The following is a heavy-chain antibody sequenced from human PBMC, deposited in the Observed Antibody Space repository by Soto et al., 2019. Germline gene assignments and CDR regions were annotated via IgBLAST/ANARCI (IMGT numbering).Heavy chain of an antibody. CDR1: GGSISSGGYS. CDR2: IYHSGST. D-gene: IGHD6-6*01. Sequence: PSETLSLTCAVSGGSISSGGYSWSWIRQPPGKGLEWIGYIYHSGSTYYNPSLKSRVTISVDRSKNQFSLKLSSVTAADTAVYYCASQFIAARREKYYYYYGMDVWGQGTTVTV. CDR3: ASQFIAARREKYYYYYGMDV. V-gene: IGHV4-30-2*01. J-gene: IGHJ6*02.